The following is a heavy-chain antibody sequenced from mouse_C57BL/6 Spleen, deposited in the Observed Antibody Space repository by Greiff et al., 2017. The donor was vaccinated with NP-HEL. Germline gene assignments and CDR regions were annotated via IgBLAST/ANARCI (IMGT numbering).Heavy chain of an antibody. J-gene: IGHJ3*01. CDR3: TRGYYYKKGFAY. D-gene: IGHD2-3*01. V-gene: IGHV1-15*01. CDR2: IDPETGGT. Sequence: VQLQQSGAELVRPGASVTLSCKASGYTFTDYEMHWVKQTPVHGLEWIGAIDPETGGTAYNQKFKGKAILTADKSSSTAYMELRSLTSEDSAVYYCTRGYYYKKGFAYWGQGTLVTVSA. CDR1: GYTFTDYE.